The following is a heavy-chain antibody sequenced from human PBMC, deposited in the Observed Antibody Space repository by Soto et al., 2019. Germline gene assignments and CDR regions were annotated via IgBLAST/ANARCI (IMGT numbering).Heavy chain of an antibody. V-gene: IGHV4-61*08. D-gene: IGHD3-16*01. Sequence: SETLSLTCTVSGGSVSSGDYYWSWIRQPPGKGLEWIGYIYYSGNTNYNPSLKSRVIISVDTSNNLFSLELTSVTAADTAVYYRAPIPVDKSMIYWLDHWGQGTLVPVPS. J-gene: IGHJ5*02. CDR2: IYYSGNT. CDR3: APIPVDKSMIYWLDH. CDR1: GGSVSSGDYY.